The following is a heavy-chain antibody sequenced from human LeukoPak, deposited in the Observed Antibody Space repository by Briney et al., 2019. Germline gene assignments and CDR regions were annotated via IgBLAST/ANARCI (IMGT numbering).Heavy chain of an antibody. CDR2: IYTGGST. CDR3: AKDLYGDYDFDC. V-gene: IGHV3-53*01. D-gene: IGHD4-17*01. Sequence: GGSLRLSHAASGFTVSSNYMSWVRQAPGKGPEWVSAIYTGGSTYYADSVKGRFTISRDNSKNTLYLQLNSLRAEDTAVYYCAKDLYGDYDFDCWGQGTLVTVSS. J-gene: IGHJ4*02. CDR1: GFTVSSNY.